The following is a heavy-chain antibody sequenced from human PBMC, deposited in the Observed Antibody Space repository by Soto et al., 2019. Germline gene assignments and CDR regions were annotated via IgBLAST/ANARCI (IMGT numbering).Heavy chain of an antibody. CDR1: GYTFTAYA. CDR3: TRSAISPYGGLIGPFDY. V-gene: IGHV1-3*05. D-gene: IGHD3-16*02. Sequence: QVQLAQSGAEERKPGASVKVSCEATGYTFTAYAMHWVRQAPGQSLEWMGWINPANGNTRYSQKFQGRLTITXDXSXNXXYMELSSLTSEDTAMYYCTRSAISPYGGLIGPFDYWGQGNLVTVSS. CDR2: INPANGNT. J-gene: IGHJ4*02.